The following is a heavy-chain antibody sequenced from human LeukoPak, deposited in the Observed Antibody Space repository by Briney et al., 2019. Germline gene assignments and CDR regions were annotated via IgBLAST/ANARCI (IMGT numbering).Heavy chain of an antibody. J-gene: IGHJ4*02. V-gene: IGHV4-39*01. Sequence: PSETLSLTCTVSGGSIRYSSYYWGWIRQPPGKGLEWIGSVYYSGSTYSNPSLKSRVTISVDTSKNQFSLKLSSVTAADTAVYYCARLNNEFWHWGQGTLVTVSS. CDR1: GGSIRYSSYY. D-gene: IGHD3-3*01. CDR2: VYYSGST. CDR3: ARLNNEFWH.